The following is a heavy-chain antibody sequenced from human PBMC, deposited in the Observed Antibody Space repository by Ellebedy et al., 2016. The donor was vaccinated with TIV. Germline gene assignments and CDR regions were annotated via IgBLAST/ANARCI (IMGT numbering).Heavy chain of an antibody. J-gene: IGHJ4*02. CDR1: GFSFNSYA. CDR3: AKGREGGSDSSAPRYYFDY. D-gene: IGHD3-22*01. Sequence: GESLKISCAASGFSFNSYAMSWVRQAPGKGLEWVSTISNTGSRTYYADSVEGRFIISRDNSKRTLFLQMNSLRAEDTAVYYCAKGREGGSDSSAPRYYFDYWGLGTLVTVSS. CDR2: ISNTGSRT. V-gene: IGHV3-23*01.